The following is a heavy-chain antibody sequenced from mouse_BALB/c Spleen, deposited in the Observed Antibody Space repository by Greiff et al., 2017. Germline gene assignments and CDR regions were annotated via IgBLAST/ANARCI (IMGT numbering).Heavy chain of an antibody. CDR3: ARGYGSSRWFAY. V-gene: IGHV14-3*02. CDR2: IDPANGNT. D-gene: IGHD1-1*01. J-gene: IGHJ3*01. Sequence: EVQLQQSGAELVKPGASVKLSCTASGFNIKDTYMHWVKQRPEQGLEWIGRIDPANGNTKYDPKFQGKATITADTSSNTAYLQLSSLTSEDTAVYYCARGYGSSRWFAYWGQGTLVTVSA. CDR1: GFNIKDTY.